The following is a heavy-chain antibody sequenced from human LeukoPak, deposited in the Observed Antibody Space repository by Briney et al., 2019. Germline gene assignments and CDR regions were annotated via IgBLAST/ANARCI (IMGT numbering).Heavy chain of an antibody. J-gene: IGHJ4*02. Sequence: PGESLSPSCAVSGFTFSSYEINWVRQAPGKGLEWVSSISSSSSYIYYADSVKGRFTISRDNAKNSLYLQMNSLRAEDTAVYYCARDQVSVAGTGIDYWGQGTLVTVSS. D-gene: IGHD6-19*01. V-gene: IGHV3-21*01. CDR2: ISSSSSYI. CDR1: GFTFSSYE. CDR3: ARDQVSVAGTGIDY.